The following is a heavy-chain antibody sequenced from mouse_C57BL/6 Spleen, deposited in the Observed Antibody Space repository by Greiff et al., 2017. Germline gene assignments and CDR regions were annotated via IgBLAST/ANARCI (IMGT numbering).Heavy chain of an antibody. CDR1: GYTFTSYW. J-gene: IGHJ2*01. Sequence: VQLQQPGAELVRPGSSVKLSCKASGYTFTSYWMHWVKQRPIQGLEWIGNIDPSDSETHYNQKFKDKATLTVDKSSSTAYMQLSSLTSEDSAVYYCARLFMTTVVATDDWGQGTTLTVSS. D-gene: IGHD1-1*01. CDR2: IDPSDSET. CDR3: ARLFMTTVVATDD. V-gene: IGHV1-52*01.